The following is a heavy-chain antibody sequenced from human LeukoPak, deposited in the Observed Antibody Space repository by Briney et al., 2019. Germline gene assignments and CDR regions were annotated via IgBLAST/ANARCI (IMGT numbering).Heavy chain of an antibody. J-gene: IGHJ5*02. V-gene: IGHV4-30-2*01. CDR2: IYHSGST. D-gene: IGHD3-3*01. Sequence: NSSQTLSLTCAVSGGSISSGGYSWSWIRQPPGKGLEWIGYIYHSGSTYYNPSLKSRVTISVDRSKNQFSLKLSSVTAADTAVYYCARIPWYYDFWSGSGWFDPWGQGTLVTVSS. CDR1: GGSISSGGYS. CDR3: ARIPWYYDFWSGSGWFDP.